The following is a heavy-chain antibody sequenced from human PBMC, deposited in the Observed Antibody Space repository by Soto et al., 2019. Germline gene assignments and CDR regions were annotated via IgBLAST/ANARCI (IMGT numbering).Heavy chain of an antibody. CDR1: GFTFRSYG. J-gene: IGHJ4*02. D-gene: IGHD6-19*01. Sequence: GGSLRLSCAASGFTFRSYGMHWVRQAPGKGLEWLALISYDGSNKYNADSVKGRFTVSRDNSNNTLYLQLSSLRPEDTAVYFCARTTTVAGTPEFDYWGQGALVTVSS. CDR3: ARTTTVAGTPEFDY. CDR2: ISYDGSNK. V-gene: IGHV3-30*19.